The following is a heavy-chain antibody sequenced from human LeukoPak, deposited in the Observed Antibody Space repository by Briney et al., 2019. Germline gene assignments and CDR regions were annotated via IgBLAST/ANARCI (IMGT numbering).Heavy chain of an antibody. CDR2: IWYDGSNK. V-gene: IGHV3-33*06. J-gene: IGHJ6*03. CDR3: AKGAGGCTNGVCYPYYYYYYMDV. Sequence: PGRSLRLSCAASGFTFSSYGMHWVRQAPGKGLEGVAVIWYDGSNKYYADSVKGRVTIYRDNSKNTLYLQMNSLRAEDTAVYYCAKGAGGCTNGVCYPYYYYYYMDVWGKGTTVTVSS. D-gene: IGHD2-8*01. CDR1: GFTFSSYG.